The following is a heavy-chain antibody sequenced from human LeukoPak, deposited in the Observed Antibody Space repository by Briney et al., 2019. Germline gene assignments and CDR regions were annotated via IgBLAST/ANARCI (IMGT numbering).Heavy chain of an antibody. Sequence: ASVKVSCKVSGYTFTELSMHWVRQAPGKGLEWMGGFDPEDGETIYAQKFQGRVTMTEDTSTDTAYMELSSLRSEDTAVYYCATGPGDGGGVELWGQGTLVTVSS. CDR2: FDPEDGET. J-gene: IGHJ4*02. V-gene: IGHV1-24*01. CDR3: ATGPGDGGGVEL. CDR1: GYTFTELS. D-gene: IGHD3-16*01.